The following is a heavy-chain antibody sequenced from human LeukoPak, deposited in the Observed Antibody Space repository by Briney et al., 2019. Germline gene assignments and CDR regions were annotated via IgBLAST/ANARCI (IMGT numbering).Heavy chain of an antibody. Sequence: PSETLSLTCAVHGGSFSGYYWSWIRQPPGKGLEWIGEINHSGSTNYNPSLKSRVTISVDTSKNQFSLKLSSVTAADTAVYYCARTGRPGRGQDDYWGQGTLVTVSS. J-gene: IGHJ4*02. V-gene: IGHV4-34*01. CDR3: ARTGRPGRGQDDY. D-gene: IGHD1-26*01. CDR2: INHSGST. CDR1: GGSFSGYY.